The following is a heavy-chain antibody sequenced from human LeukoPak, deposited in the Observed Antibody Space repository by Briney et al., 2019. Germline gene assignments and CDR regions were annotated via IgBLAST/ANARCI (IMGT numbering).Heavy chain of an antibody. V-gene: IGHV3-23*01. D-gene: IGHD3-3*01. CDR1: GSTSSSYS. Sequence: GGSLRLSFAPSGSTSSSYSMSCVRQAPGKGLEWVSAISGSGGSTYYADSVKGRFTISRDNSKNTLYLQMNSLRAEDTAVYYCAKANGCYDFWSGQRCPFDYWGQGTLVTVSS. CDR3: AKANGCYDFWSGQRCPFDY. CDR2: ISGSGGST. J-gene: IGHJ4*02.